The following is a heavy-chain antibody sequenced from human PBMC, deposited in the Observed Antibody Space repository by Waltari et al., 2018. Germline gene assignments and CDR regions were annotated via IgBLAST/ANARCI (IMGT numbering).Heavy chain of an antibody. J-gene: IGHJ3*02. Sequence: QVQLQQWGAGLLKPSETLSLTCAVYGGSFSGYYWSWIRQPPGKGLEWFGEINHSGSTHTNPSLKRRVTISVDTSKNQFSLKVSSVTAADTAVYYCARLNSAKKYIYATSSYDVFDIWGQGTMVTVSS. V-gene: IGHV4-34*01. D-gene: IGHD5-18*01. CDR1: GGSFSGYY. CDR2: INHSGST. CDR3: ARLNSAKKYIYATSSYDVFDI.